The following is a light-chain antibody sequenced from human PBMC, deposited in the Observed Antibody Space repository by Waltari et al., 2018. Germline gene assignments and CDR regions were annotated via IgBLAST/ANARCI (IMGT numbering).Light chain of an antibody. CDR3: QHYVRLPVT. V-gene: IGKV3-20*01. CDR1: QSISGA. Sequence: IVLTPPPGTLALSPGERATLSCRASQSISGALAWYQQKPGQAPRLLIYGASNTATGIQDRFSGSGSGTEFSLTVSGLEPEDFAVYYCQHYVRLPVTFGQGTRVEI. CDR2: GAS. J-gene: IGKJ1*01.